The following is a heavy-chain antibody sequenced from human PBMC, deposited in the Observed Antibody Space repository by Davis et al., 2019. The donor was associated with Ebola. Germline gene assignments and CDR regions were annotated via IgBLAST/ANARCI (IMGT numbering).Heavy chain of an antibody. V-gene: IGHV3-7*01. Sequence: GGSLRLSCAPSGFTLSSYWLAWVRQAPGKGLESVANINEDGSEKYYIDSLKGRFTISRDNAKNSLFLQMNSLRAEDTAVYYCARDPRISLIVPSYGMDVWGPGTTVTVSS. J-gene: IGHJ6*02. CDR2: INEDGSEK. D-gene: IGHD3-16*02. CDR3: ARDPRISLIVPSYGMDV. CDR1: GFTLSSYW.